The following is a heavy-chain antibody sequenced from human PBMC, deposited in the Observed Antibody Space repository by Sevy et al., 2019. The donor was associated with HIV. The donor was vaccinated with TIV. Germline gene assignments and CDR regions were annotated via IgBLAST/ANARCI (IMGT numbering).Heavy chain of an antibody. Sequence: GGSLRLSCAASGFTIRTYNMNWVRQAPGKGLEWVSSISSSSTYIYYADSVKGRFTISRDNAKNSLYLQMSSLRAEDTAVYYCARDRVIPATTDYFYYGMDVWGQGTTVTVSS. CDR2: ISSSSTYI. J-gene: IGHJ6*02. CDR3: ARDRVIPATTDYFYYGMDV. CDR1: GFTIRTYN. V-gene: IGHV3-21*01. D-gene: IGHD2-15*01.